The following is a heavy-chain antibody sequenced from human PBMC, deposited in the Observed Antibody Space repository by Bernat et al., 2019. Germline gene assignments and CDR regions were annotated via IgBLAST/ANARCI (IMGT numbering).Heavy chain of an antibody. CDR1: GFTVNSNH. J-gene: IGHJ4*02. D-gene: IGHD1/OR15-1a*01. V-gene: IGHV3-53*01. CDR2: MKTGGNT. CDR3: AGADWIKGFFDF. Sequence: EVQLVESGGGLMQPGGSLRLSCAASGFTVNSNHMSWVRQAPGKGLEWVSVMKTGGNTHYADSVRGRFTITRDDSENSVFLQMNSLRAEDAAVEYCAGADWIKGFFDFWGQGTLLTVSS.